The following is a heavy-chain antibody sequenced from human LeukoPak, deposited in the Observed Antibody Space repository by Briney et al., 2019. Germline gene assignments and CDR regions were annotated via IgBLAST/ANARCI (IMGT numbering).Heavy chain of an antibody. D-gene: IGHD3-10*01. CDR3: AKDPTISYYYGSGSSSIPYFDY. CDR2: ISYDGSNK. Sequence: GRSLRLSCAASGFTFSSYGMHWVRQAPGKGLEWVAVISYDGSNKYYADSVKGRFTISRDNSKNTLYLQMNSLRAEDTAVYYRAKDPTISYYYGSGSSSIPYFDYWGQGTLVTVSS. V-gene: IGHV3-30*18. J-gene: IGHJ4*02. CDR1: GFTFSSYG.